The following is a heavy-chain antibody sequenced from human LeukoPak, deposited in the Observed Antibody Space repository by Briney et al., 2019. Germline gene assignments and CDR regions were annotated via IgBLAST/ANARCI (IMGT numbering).Heavy chain of an antibody. CDR2: ISAYNGNT. J-gene: IGHJ5*02. Sequence: ASVKVSCKASGYTFTSYGISWVRQAPGQGLEWMGWISAYNGNTNYAQKLQGRVTMTTDTSTSTAYMELRSLRSDDTAVYYCARDLLGIAAAGPDMDNWFDPWGQGTLVTVSS. CDR3: ARDLLGIAAAGPDMDNWFDP. V-gene: IGHV1-18*01. CDR1: GYTFTSYG. D-gene: IGHD6-13*01.